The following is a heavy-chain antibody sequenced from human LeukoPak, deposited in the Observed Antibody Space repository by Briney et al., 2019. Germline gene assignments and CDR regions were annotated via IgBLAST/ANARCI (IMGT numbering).Heavy chain of an antibody. CDR3: TRLYRSGWYAP. Sequence: GRSLRLSCGASGFTFSSYGMHWVRQAPGKGLEWVAVIWYDGSQKYYADSVKGRFTISRDNPKNVLYLQMNSLRVEDTAMYYCTRLYRSGWYAPWGQGTLVTVSS. CDR1: GFTFSSYG. D-gene: IGHD6-19*01. V-gene: IGHV3-33*01. J-gene: IGHJ5*02. CDR2: IWYDGSQK.